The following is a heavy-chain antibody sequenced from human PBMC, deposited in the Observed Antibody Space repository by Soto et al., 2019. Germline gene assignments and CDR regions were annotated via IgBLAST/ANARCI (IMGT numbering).Heavy chain of an antibody. CDR3: ARAEVDY. Sequence: GSLRLSCAASGFTFGNYWMHWVRQAPGKGPEWVSRLTSDGRTPYYADSVKGRFTVSRDNAKNTLYLQMNSLRAEDTAVYYCARAEVDYWGPGTLVTVSS. J-gene: IGHJ4*02. CDR2: LTSDGRTP. CDR1: GFTFGNYW. V-gene: IGHV3-74*01.